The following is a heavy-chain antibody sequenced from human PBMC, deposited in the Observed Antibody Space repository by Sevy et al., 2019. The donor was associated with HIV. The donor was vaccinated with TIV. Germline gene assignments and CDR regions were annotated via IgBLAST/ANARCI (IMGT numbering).Heavy chain of an antibody. V-gene: IGHV3-15*01. Sequence: GGSLRLSCAASGFTFSNAWMSWVRQAPGKGLERVGRIKSKTDGGTTDYAAPVKGRFTISRDDSKNTLYLQMNSLKTEDTAVYYCTADILTGYFDYWRQGTLVTVSS. CDR2: IKSKTDGGTT. CDR3: TADILTGYFDY. D-gene: IGHD3-9*01. J-gene: IGHJ4*02. CDR1: GFTFSNAW.